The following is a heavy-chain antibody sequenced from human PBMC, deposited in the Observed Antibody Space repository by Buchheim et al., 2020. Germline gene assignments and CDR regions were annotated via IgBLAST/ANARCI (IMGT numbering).Heavy chain of an antibody. CDR3: TTGRAG. Sequence: EMQLVESGGGLVKPGGSLRLSCAASGFTLSNAWMSWVRQAPGKGLECIGRIKSKGDGGTIDYAAPVKGRFTISRDDSETTLYLQMSSLKTEDTAVYFCTTGRAGWGQGTL. J-gene: IGHJ4*02. V-gene: IGHV3-15*01. CDR1: GFTLSNAW. CDR2: IKSKGDGGTI.